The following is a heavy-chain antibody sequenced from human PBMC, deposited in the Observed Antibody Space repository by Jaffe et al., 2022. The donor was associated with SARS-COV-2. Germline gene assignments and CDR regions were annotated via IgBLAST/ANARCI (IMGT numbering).Heavy chain of an antibody. D-gene: IGHD3-22*01. Sequence: QLQQSSPGLVKPSQTLSLTCAISGDSVSSNSATWNWIRQSPSRGLQWLGRTYFRSRWFYDYAVSLKSRITISPDTSKNQFSLQVNSVTPEDSAVYYCVRAYDRSEYHSRLRGGPTGFFFMDVWGEGTTVTVSS. CDR1: GDSVSSNSAT. CDR3: VRAYDRSEYHSRLRGGPTGFFFMDV. V-gene: IGHV6-1*01. CDR2: TYFRSRWFY. J-gene: IGHJ6*03.